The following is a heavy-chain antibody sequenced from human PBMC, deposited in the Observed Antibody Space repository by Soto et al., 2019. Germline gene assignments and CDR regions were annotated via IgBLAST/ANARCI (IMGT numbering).Heavy chain of an antibody. CDR2: ISIGGDKT. J-gene: IGHJ5*02. Sequence: PGGSLRLSCAASGFTFSSNSFTWVRQAPGKGLEYVSGISIGGDKTWHADSVKGRFTVSRDNSKNTVYLQMNSLRVDDTAVYYCAKWDGCGDHWGQGTLVTVSS. D-gene: IGHD6-19*01. V-gene: IGHV3-23*01. CDR1: GFTFSSNS. CDR3: AKWDGCGDH.